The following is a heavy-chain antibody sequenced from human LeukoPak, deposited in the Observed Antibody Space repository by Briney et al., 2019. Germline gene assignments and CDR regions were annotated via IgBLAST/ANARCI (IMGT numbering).Heavy chain of an antibody. J-gene: IGHJ4*02. CDR3: AREGGMITLGGVMGTNYFDY. V-gene: IGHV1-18*01. CDR2: ISAYNGNT. CDR1: GYTFTSYG. Sequence: GASVKVSCKASGYTFTSYGISWVRQAPGQGLEWMGWISAYNGNTNYAQKLQGRVTMTTDTSTSTAYMELRSLRSDDTAVYYCAREGGMITLGGVMGTNYFDYGARGPLVPV. D-gene: IGHD3-16*01.